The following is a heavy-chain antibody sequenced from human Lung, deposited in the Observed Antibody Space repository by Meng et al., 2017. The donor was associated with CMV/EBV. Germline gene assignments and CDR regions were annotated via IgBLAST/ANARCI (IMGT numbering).Heavy chain of an antibody. CDR3: ARRPGYDHHDY. Sequence: ASVKVSCKASGYKFTTYHLSWVRQAPGQGLEWMGWVSAYNGDTNYVQKFQGRVTMTADTSTSTAYMELRNLTSDDTAVYYCARRPGYDHHDYWGQRTLVTVSS. CDR1: GYKFTTYH. D-gene: IGHD2-15*01. CDR2: VSAYNGDT. V-gene: IGHV1-18*04. J-gene: IGHJ4*02.